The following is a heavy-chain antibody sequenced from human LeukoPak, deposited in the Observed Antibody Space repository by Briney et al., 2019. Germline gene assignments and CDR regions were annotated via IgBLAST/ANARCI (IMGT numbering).Heavy chain of an antibody. V-gene: IGHV3-23*01. CDR1: GFTVSNNY. CDR3: AKSPAGVAAAGTGIEYFQH. CDR2: ISGSGDTT. Sequence: GGSLRLSCAASGFTVSNNYMSWVRQAPGKGLEWVSAISGSGDTTYYADSVKGRFPISRDNSKNTLYLQMNSLRAEDTAVYYCAKSPAGVAAAGTGIEYFQHWGQGTLVTVSS. D-gene: IGHD6-13*01. J-gene: IGHJ1*01.